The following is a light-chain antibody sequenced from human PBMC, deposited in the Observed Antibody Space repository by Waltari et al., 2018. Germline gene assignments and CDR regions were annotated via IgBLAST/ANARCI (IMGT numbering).Light chain of an antibody. CDR1: NRIGGR. Sequence: EVVLTQFSEFQSVTLYEKFTITCRARNRIGGRFHWYQQKPDQSPKIPFTYASKSFSGVPSRFSGSGSGTDVNLTIDGLEAEDAVTYYCHHSDSLPYSFVEGTRLEIK. V-gene: IGKV6-21*01. CDR2: YAS. J-gene: IGKJ2*03. CDR3: HHSDSLPYS.